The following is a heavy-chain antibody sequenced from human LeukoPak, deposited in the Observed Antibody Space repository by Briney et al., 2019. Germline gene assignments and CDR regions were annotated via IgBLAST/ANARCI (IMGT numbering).Heavy chain of an antibody. V-gene: IGHV1-2*02. D-gene: IGHD5-18*01. CDR1: GYTFTGSY. CDR3: ARFSDGRGYNHGYFIDY. J-gene: IGHJ4*02. CDR2: INPNSGGT. Sequence: ASVKVSCKASGYTFTGSYMHWVRQAPGQGLEWMGWINPNSGGTNYAQKFQGRVTMTRDTSISTAYMELSRLRSDDTAVYYCARFSDGRGYNHGYFIDYWGQGTLVTVSS.